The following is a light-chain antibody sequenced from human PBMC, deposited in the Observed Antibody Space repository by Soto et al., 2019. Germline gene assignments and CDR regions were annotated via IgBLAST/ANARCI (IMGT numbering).Light chain of an antibody. J-gene: IGKJ5*01. Sequence: EIVLTQSPGTLSVSPGDRLTLSCRASQSISINLAWYQHKPGQAPRLLIHAGSTRATGIPARISGSGSGTEFTLTLSSLQSEDFASYYCQQSYSTHQITFGQGTRLEIK. CDR2: AGS. CDR3: QQSYSTHQIT. V-gene: IGKV3D-15*01. CDR1: QSISIN.